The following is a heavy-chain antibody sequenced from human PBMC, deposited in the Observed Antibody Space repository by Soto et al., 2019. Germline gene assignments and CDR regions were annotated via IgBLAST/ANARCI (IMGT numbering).Heavy chain of an antibody. CDR1: GFTFSSYG. V-gene: IGHV3-30*18. CDR3: AKDRGGDFWSGYSPRYYYYGMDV. J-gene: IGHJ6*02. CDR2: ISYDGSNK. Sequence: HPGGSLRLSCAASGFTFSSYGMHWVRQAPGKGLEWVAVISYDGSNKYYADSVKGRFTISRDNSKNTLYLQMNSLRAEDTAVYYCAKDRGGDFWSGYSPRYYYYGMDVWGQGTTVTVSS. D-gene: IGHD3-3*01.